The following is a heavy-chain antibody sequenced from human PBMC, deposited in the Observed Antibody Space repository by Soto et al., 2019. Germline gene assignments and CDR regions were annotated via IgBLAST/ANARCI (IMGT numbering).Heavy chain of an antibody. CDR1: GGSISSSTYY. Sequence: SXGTLSLTCTVSGGSISSSTYYWGWIRQPPGKGLEWIGSVYYSGSTYYNPSLKSRVTISVDTSNNQFSLKLNSVTAADTAVYYCARHQYYYDSSGYTLDYWGQGTLVTVSS. J-gene: IGHJ4*02. CDR2: VYYSGST. CDR3: ARHQYYYDSSGYTLDY. D-gene: IGHD3-22*01. V-gene: IGHV4-39*01.